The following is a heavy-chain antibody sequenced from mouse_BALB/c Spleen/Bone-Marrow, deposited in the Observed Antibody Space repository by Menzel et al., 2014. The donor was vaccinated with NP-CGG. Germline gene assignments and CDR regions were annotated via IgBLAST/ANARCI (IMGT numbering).Heavy chain of an antibody. CDR1: GFTFSSYA. CDR3: ARGGGYDYGSWFAY. V-gene: IGHV5-6-5*01. D-gene: IGHD2-4*01. CDR2: ISSGGST. J-gene: IGHJ3*01. Sequence: DVMLVESGGGLVKPGGSLKLSCAASGFTFSSYAMSWVRQTPEKRLEWVASISSGGSTYYPDSAKGRFTTSRDNARNILYLQMSSLRSEDTAMYYCARGGGYDYGSWFAYWGQGTLVTVSA.